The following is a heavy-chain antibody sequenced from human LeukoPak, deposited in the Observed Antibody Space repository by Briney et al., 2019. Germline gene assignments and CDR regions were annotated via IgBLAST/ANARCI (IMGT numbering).Heavy chain of an antibody. J-gene: IGHJ4*02. V-gene: IGHV3-20*04. CDR2: VNWTGGST. Sequence: GGSLRLSCAASGFTFDDYGMSWVRQAPGKGVQWVSGVNWTGGSTGYADSVKGRFTISRDNAKNPLHLQMNSLRAEDTAVYYCARDVQAGPGYWGQGTLVTVSS. CDR1: GFTFDDYG. D-gene: IGHD6-19*01. CDR3: ARDVQAGPGY.